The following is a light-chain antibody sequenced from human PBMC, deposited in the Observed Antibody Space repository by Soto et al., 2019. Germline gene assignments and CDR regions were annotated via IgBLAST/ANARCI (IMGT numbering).Light chain of an antibody. CDR3: QQHGSSPYT. Sequence: EIVLTQSPGTLSLSPGERVTLSCRASQSVDNNYLAWYQQKPGQAPRLLIYVASSRATGIPDRFSGSGSGTDFTLTISRLEPEDSAVYYCQQHGSSPYTFGQGTKVDIK. V-gene: IGKV3-20*01. CDR2: VAS. CDR1: QSVDNNY. J-gene: IGKJ2*01.